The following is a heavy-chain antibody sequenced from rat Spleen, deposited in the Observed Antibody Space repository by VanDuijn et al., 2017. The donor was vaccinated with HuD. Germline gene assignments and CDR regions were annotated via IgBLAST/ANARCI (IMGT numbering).Heavy chain of an antibody. CDR1: GFSLTSNS. J-gene: IGHJ2*01. Sequence: VQLKESGPGLVQPSQTLSLTCTVSGFSLTSNSVSWVRQAPKKGLEWVASISYEGSSTYYGDSVQGRFTISRDNDKSTLHLRMDSLRSEDTATYYCTTWDYYDNRFDYWGQGVMVTVSS. CDR2: ISYEGSST. D-gene: IGHD1-6*01. V-gene: IGHV5-22*01. CDR3: TTWDYYDNRFDY.